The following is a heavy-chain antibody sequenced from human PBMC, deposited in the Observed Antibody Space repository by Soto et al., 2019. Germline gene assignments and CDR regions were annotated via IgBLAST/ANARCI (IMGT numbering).Heavy chain of an antibody. CDR1: GASISNFY. J-gene: IGHJ2*01. CDR2: ISARGRT. D-gene: IGHD2-8*01. V-gene: IGHV4-4*07. CDR3: ARGMGRSFDL. Sequence: QVQLQESGPGLVKPSETLSLTCTVSGASISNFYWSWIRQPTGKGLESLGRISARGRTNYNPSLQRRVAMSLDTSQNQFSLRLTSLSAADTAVYFCARGMGRSFDLCGRGTLVTVFS.